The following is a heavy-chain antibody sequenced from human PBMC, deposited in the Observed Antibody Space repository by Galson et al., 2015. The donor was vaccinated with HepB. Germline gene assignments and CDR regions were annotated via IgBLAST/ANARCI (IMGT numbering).Heavy chain of an antibody. Sequence: SVKVSCKASGYTFTGYYMHWVRQAPGQGLEWMGWINPNSGGTNYAQKFQGWVTMTRDTSISTAYMELSRLRSDDTAVYYCARDLSSSWYPFYYGMDVWGQGTTVTVSS. CDR3: ARDLSSSWYPFYYGMDV. CDR1: GYTFTGYY. CDR2: INPNSGGT. J-gene: IGHJ6*02. V-gene: IGHV1-2*04. D-gene: IGHD6-13*01.